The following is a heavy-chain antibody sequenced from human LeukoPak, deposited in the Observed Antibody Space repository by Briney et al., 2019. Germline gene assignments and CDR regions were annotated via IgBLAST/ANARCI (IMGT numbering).Heavy chain of an antibody. D-gene: IGHD3-22*01. CDR1: GGSISSYY. V-gene: IGHV4-4*07. Sequence: SETLPLTCTVSGGSISSYYWSWIRQPAGKGLEWIGRIYTSGSTNYNPSLKSRVTMSVDTSKNQFSLKLSSVTAADTAVYYCARGQYYYDSSGPIRGFDPWGQGTLVTVSS. CDR3: ARGQYYYDSSGPIRGFDP. CDR2: IYTSGST. J-gene: IGHJ5*02.